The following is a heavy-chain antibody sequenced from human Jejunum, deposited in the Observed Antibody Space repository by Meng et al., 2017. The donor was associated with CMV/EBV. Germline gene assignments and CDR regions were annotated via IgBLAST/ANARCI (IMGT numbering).Heavy chain of an antibody. Sequence: VSGDSLRSHYWSWIRQPPGKGLEWIGYAYYSGSATYNPSLRGRVTISVDMSKNHFSLNLKSVTAADTAMYFCARGLVHASNNSHDYWGQGTLVTVSS. J-gene: IGHJ4*02. CDR2: AYYSGSA. D-gene: IGHD1-1*01. CDR3: ARGLVHASNNSHDY. V-gene: IGHV4-59*11. CDR1: GDSLRSHY.